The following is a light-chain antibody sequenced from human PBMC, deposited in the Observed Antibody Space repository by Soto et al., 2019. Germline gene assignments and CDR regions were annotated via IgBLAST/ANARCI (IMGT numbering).Light chain of an antibody. J-gene: IGKJ1*01. CDR2: GIS. V-gene: IGKV3-20*01. CDR1: LSITDNY. CDR3: QQYYDTPWT. Sequence: EIVLTQSPATLSLSPGERATLSCRASLSITDNYLAWYQQKGGQVPRLLIYGISSRASGTPDRFSGSGSATDFNITISSLQAEDVAVYYCQQYYDTPWTFGQGTKVEIK.